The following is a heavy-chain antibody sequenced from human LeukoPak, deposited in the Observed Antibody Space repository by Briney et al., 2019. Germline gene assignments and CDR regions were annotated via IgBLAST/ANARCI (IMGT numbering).Heavy chain of an antibody. D-gene: IGHD5-18*01. J-gene: IGHJ3*02. CDR3: ARGIGSTAMVRDAFDI. V-gene: IGHV4-34*01. CDR1: GGSFSGYY. Sequence: SETLSLTCAVYGGSFSGYYWSWIRQPPGKGLEWIGEINHSGSTNYNPSLKSRVTISVDTSKNQFSLKLSSVTAADTAVYYCARGIGSTAMVRDAFDIWGQGTMVTVSS. CDR2: INHSGST.